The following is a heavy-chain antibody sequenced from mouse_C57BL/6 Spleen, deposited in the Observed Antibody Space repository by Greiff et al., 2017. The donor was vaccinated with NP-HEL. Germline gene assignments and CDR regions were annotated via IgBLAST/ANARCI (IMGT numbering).Heavy chain of an antibody. CDR1: GFTFSSYG. Sequence: EVKLMESGGDLVQPGGSLKLSCAASGFTFSSYGMSWVRQTPDKRLEWVATISSGGSYTYYPDSVKGRFTISRDNAKNTLYLQMSSLKSEDTAMYYCARHGNRYYAMDYWGQGTSVTVSS. CDR2: ISSGGSYT. D-gene: IGHD2-1*01. J-gene: IGHJ4*01. CDR3: ARHGNRYYAMDY. V-gene: IGHV5-6*01.